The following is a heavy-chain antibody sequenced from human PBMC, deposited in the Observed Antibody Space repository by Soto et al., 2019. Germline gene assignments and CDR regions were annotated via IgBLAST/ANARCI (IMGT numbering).Heavy chain of an antibody. D-gene: IGHD2-15*01. J-gene: IGHJ5*02. V-gene: IGHV1-18*01. CDR3: ARGYCSGGSCYSDNKWFDP. Sequence: GASVKVSCKASGYTFTSYGVSWVRQAPGQGLEWMGWISAYNGNTNYAQKLQGRVTMTTDTSTSTAYMELRSLRSDDTAVYYCARGYCSGGSCYSDNKWFDPWGQGTLVTVSS. CDR2: ISAYNGNT. CDR1: GYTFTSYG.